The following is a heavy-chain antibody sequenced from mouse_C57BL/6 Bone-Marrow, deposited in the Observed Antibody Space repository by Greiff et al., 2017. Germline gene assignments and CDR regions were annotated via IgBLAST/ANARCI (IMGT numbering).Heavy chain of an antibody. CDR3: ARYDYDYVDY. Sequence: QVQLQQSGAELVKPGASVKLSCKASGYTFTSYWMHWVKQRPGQGLEWIGMIHPNSGSTNYNEKFKSKATLTVDKSSSTAYMQLSSLTSEDSAVYYCARYDYDYVDYWGQGTSVTVSS. D-gene: IGHD2-4*01. J-gene: IGHJ4*01. CDR1: GYTFTSYW. CDR2: IHPNSGST. V-gene: IGHV1-64*01.